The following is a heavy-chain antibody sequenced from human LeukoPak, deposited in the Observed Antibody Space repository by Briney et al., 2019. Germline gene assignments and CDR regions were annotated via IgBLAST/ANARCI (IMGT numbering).Heavy chain of an antibody. CDR2: IWYDGSNK. CDR1: GFTFSSYG. Sequence: GGSLRLSCAASGFTFSSYGMHWVRQAPGKGLEWVAAIWYDGSNKYYADSVKGRFTISRDNSKNTLYLQMNSLRAEDTAVYYCAREQQLGAFDYWGQGTLVTVSS. CDR3: AREQQLGAFDY. J-gene: IGHJ4*02. D-gene: IGHD6-13*01. V-gene: IGHV3-33*01.